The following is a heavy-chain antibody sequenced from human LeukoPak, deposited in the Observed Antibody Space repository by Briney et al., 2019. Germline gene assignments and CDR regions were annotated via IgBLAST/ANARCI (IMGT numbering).Heavy chain of an antibody. CDR1: GSSISSYY. CDR2: IYYTGNT. CDR3: AKGSVRGVIIGTLGY. Sequence: SETLSLTCTVSGSSISSYYWSWIRQPPGKGLDWIGHIYYTGNTNYNPSLRSRVTISVDTSKNQFSLKVNSVTAADTAVYYCAKGSVRGVIIGTLGYWGQGTLVTVSS. D-gene: IGHD3-10*01. V-gene: IGHV4-59*08. J-gene: IGHJ4*02.